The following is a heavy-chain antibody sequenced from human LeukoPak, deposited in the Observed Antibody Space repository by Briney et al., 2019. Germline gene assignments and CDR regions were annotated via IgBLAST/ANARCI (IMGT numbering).Heavy chain of an antibody. CDR1: GYTFTSYG. Sequence: ASVKVSCKASGYTFTSYGISWVRQAPGQGPEWMGWISAYNGNTNYAQKLQGRVTMTTDTSTSTAYMELRSLRPDDTAVYYCARGGSGWATGFFDYWGQGTLVTVSS. V-gene: IGHV1-18*01. D-gene: IGHD6-19*01. CDR2: ISAYNGNT. CDR3: ARGGSGWATGFFDY. J-gene: IGHJ4*02.